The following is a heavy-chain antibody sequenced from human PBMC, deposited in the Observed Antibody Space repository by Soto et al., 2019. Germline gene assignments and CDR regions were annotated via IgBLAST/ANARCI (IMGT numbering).Heavy chain of an antibody. CDR3: ARDAYCSSTSCYTGDIVATISYYGMDV. V-gene: IGHV1-18*01. Sequence: ASVKVSCKASGYTFTSYGISWVRQAPGQGLEWMGWISAYNGNTNYAQKLQGRVTMTTDTSTSTAYMELRSLRSDATAVYYCARDAYCSSTSCYTGDIVATISYYGMDVWGQGTTVTVSS. J-gene: IGHJ6*02. CDR2: ISAYNGNT. CDR1: GYTFTSYG. D-gene: IGHD2-2*02.